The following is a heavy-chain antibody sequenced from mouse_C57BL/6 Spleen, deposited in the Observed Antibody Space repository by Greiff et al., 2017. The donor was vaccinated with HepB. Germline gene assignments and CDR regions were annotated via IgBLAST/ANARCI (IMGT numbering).Heavy chain of an antibody. CDR1: GYTFTDYE. J-gene: IGHJ1*03. CDR3: TIYYSNYYPYWYFDV. CDR2: IDPETGGT. Sequence: QVQLKQSGAELVRPGASVTLSCKASGYTFTDYEMHWVKQTPVHGLEWIGAIDPETGGTAYNQKFKGKAILTADKSSSTAYMELRSLTSEDSAVYYCTIYYSNYYPYWYFDVWGTGTTVTVSS. V-gene: IGHV1-15*01. D-gene: IGHD2-5*01.